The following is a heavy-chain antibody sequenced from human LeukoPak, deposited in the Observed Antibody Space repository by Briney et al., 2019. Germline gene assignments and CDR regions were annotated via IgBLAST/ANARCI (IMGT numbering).Heavy chain of an antibody. V-gene: IGHV3-30*18. CDR3: AKATGSAHDNDFSFGS. CDR1: GFTFSSYG. Sequence: GRSLRLSCAASGFTFSSYGMHWVRQAPGKGLEWVAVISYDGSNKYYADSVKGRFTISRDNSKNTVYLQMNSLRGEDTAVYYCAKATGSAHDNDFSFGSWGRGTLVTVSS. CDR2: ISYDGSNK. D-gene: IGHD5-12*01. J-gene: IGHJ4*02.